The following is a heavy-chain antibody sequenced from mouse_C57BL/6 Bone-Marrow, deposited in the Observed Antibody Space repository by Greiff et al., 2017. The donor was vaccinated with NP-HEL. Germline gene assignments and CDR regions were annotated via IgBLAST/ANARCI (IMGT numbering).Heavy chain of an antibody. CDR3: ARSGYGYPFAY. CDR1: GYTFTSYW. J-gene: IGHJ3*01. Sequence: QVQLQQSGAELVKPGASVKLSCKASGYTFTSYWMHWVKQRPGQGLEWIGMIHPNSGSTNYNEKFKSKATLTVDKSSSTAYMQLSSLTSEDSAVYYCARSGYGYPFAYWGQGTLVTVSA. D-gene: IGHD2-2*01. CDR2: IHPNSGST. V-gene: IGHV1-64*01.